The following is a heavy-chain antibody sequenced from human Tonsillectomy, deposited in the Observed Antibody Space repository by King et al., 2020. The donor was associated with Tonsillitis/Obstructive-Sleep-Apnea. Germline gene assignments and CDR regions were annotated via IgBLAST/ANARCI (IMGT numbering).Heavy chain of an antibody. CDR2: INPNSGGT. V-gene: IGHV1-2*02. CDR1: GYTFTDYY. J-gene: IGHJ4*02. CDR3: ARGEGDYGAYNSFDY. D-gene: IGHD4-17*01. Sequence: QLVQSGAEVKKPGASVKVSCKASGYTFTDYYIHWVRQAPGQGLEWMGWINPNSGGTNYAQHFQGRVTMTRDTSISTAYMELSSLRSDDTAVYYCARGEGDYGAYNSFDYWGQGSLVTVSS.